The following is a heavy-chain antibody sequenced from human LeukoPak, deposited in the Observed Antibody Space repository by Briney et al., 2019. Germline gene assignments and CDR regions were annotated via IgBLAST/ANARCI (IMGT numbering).Heavy chain of an antibody. J-gene: IGHJ4*02. CDR3: ARESGSYSGPDY. CDR2: ISSSSTI. V-gene: IGHV3-48*02. CDR1: GFTFSSYI. D-gene: IGHD1-26*01. Sequence: GGSLRLSCAASGFTFSSYIMNWVRQAPGKGLEWVSYISSSSTIYYADSVKGRFTISRDNAKNSLYLQMNSLRDEDTAVYYCARESGSYSGPDYWGQGTLVTVSS.